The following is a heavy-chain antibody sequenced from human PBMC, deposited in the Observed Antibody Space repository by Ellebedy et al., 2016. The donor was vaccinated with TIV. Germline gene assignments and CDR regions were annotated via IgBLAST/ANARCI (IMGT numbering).Heavy chain of an antibody. CDR2: ISANGGTT. V-gene: IGHV3-23*01. Sequence: PGGSLRLSCAASGFTFANYAMTWVRRAPGKGLEWVSIISANGGTTYYADSVKGRFTISRDNSKNTLFLQMRSLRAEDTAVYFCAGRSTDFAFDSWGQGTLVTVSS. CDR1: GFTFANYA. CDR3: AGRSTDFAFDS. J-gene: IGHJ4*02. D-gene: IGHD3/OR15-3a*01.